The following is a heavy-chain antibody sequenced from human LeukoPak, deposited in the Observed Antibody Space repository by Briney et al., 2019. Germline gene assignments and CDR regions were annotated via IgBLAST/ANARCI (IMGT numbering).Heavy chain of an antibody. CDR3: ARERKYGSNFDY. CDR2: IRNDGSTT. CDR1: TLTFSSYG. V-gene: IGHV3-74*01. Sequence: GGSLTLSCAASTLTFSSYGASWDRQAPGKGLEWVARIRNDGSTTTYADSVKGRFTVSRDNAKNTLYLQMNSLRAEDTAVYYCARERKYGSNFDYWGQGTLVTVSS. J-gene: IGHJ4*02. D-gene: IGHD4-17*01.